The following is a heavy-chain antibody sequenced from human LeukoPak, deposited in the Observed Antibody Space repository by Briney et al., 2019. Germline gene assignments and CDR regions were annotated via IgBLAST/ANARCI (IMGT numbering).Heavy chain of an antibody. J-gene: IGHJ4*02. CDR3: ARHRYGDQTFDH. V-gene: IGHV4-59*08. D-gene: IGHD4-17*01. CDR1: DASISGYY. CDR2: IYYTGST. Sequence: SETLSLTCTVSDASISGYYCSWIRQSPGKGMEWIGYIYYTGSTNYNPSLKSRVTISVDTSKNQFSLRLSSVTAADTAVYYCARHRYGDQTFDHWGQGTLVTVSS.